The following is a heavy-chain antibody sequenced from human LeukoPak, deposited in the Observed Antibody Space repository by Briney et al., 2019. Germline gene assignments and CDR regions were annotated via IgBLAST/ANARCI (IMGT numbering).Heavy chain of an antibody. Sequence: GESLKISCKVPGCSFTSYWIGWVRQMPGKGLEWMGIIYPGDSDTRYSPSFQGQVTISADKSISTAYLQWSSLQASDTAMYYCARHQEVSGSYGYWGQGTLVTVSS. D-gene: IGHD1-26*01. CDR3: ARHQEVSGSYGY. CDR1: GCSFTSYW. CDR2: IYPGDSDT. V-gene: IGHV5-51*01. J-gene: IGHJ4*02.